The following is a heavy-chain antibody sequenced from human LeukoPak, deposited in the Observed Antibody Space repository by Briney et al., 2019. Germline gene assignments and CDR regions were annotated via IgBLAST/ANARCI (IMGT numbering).Heavy chain of an antibody. J-gene: IGHJ4*02. CDR1: GYTFTSYD. CDR3: ASRITMVRGVMG. Sequence: ASVKVSCKASGYTFTSYDINRVRQATGQGLEWMGWMNPNSGNTGYAQKFQGRVTMTRNTSISTAYMELSSLRSEDTAVYYCASRITMVRGVMGWGQGTLVTVSS. CDR2: MNPNSGNT. D-gene: IGHD3-10*01. V-gene: IGHV1-8*01.